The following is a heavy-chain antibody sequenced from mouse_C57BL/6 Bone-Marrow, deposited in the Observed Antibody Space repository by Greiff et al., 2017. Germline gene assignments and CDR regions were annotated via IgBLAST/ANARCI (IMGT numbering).Heavy chain of an antibody. J-gene: IGHJ4*01. CDR2: IYPGSGST. CDR1: GYTFTSYW. Sequence: QVQLQQPGAELVKPGASVQMSCKASGYTFTSYWITWVKQRPGQGLEWIGDIYPGSGSTNYNEKFKSKATLTVDKSSSTAYMQLSSLTSEDAAVYYCARRPNYYAVDYWCRGTAVTVTS. V-gene: IGHV1-55*01. CDR3: ARRPNYYAVDY.